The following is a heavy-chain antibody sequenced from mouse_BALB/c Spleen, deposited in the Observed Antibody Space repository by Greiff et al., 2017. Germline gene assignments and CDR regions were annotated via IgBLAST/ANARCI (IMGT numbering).Heavy chain of an antibody. Sequence: QVQLQQPGAELVKPGTSVKLSCKASGYNFTSYWINWVKLRPGQGLEWIGDIYPGSGSTNYNEKFKSKATLTVDTSSSTAYMQLSSLASEDSALYYCARDGYYPYFDDWGQGTTLTVSS. CDR1: GYNFTSYW. CDR3: ARDGYYPYFDD. J-gene: IGHJ2*01. V-gene: IGHV1-55*01. D-gene: IGHD2-3*01. CDR2: IYPGSGST.